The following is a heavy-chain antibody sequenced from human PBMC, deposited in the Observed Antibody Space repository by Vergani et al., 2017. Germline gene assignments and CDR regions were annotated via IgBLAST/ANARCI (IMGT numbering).Heavy chain of an antibody. D-gene: IGHD5-18*01. V-gene: IGHV2-70*15. CDR3: ARTGYSYSKAFDY. CDR1: GFSPSTSGMC. CDR2: IDWVDDK. Sequence: QVTLRESGPALVKPTQTLTLTCTFSGFSPSTSGMCVSWIRQPPGKALEWLARIDWVDDKYYSTSLKTSLTISKDTSKNQVVLTMTNMDPVDTATYYCARTGYSYSKAFDYWGQGTLVTVSS. J-gene: IGHJ4*02.